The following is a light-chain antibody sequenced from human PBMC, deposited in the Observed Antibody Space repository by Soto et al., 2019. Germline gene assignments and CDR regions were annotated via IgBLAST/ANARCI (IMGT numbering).Light chain of an antibody. CDR1: QSLSSSY. CDR2: GAS. CDR3: QQYGSSPLT. V-gene: IGKV3-20*01. J-gene: IGKJ4*01. Sequence: EIVLTQSPGTLSLSPGERAPLSCRASQSLSSSYLAWYQQKPGQAPRLLIYGASSRATGIPDRFSGSGSGTDFILTISRLEPEDFAVYYCQQYGSSPLTFGGGTKVDNK.